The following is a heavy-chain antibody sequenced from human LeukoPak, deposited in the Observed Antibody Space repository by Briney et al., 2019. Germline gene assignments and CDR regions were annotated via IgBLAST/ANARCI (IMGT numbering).Heavy chain of an antibody. J-gene: IGHJ4*02. V-gene: IGHV1-18*01. CDR3: ARDLIGIAVASGKPYYFDY. D-gene: IGHD6-19*01. CDR2: ISAYNGNK. Sequence: ASVKVSCKASGYTFISYGISWVRQAPGQGLEWMGWISAYNGNKNYAQELQGRVTMTTDTSTSTAYMELRSLRSDDTAVYYCARDLIGIAVASGKPYYFDYWGQGTLVTVSS. CDR1: GYTFISYG.